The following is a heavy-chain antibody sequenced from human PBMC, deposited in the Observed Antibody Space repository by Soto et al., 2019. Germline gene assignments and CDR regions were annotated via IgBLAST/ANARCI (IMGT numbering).Heavy chain of an antibody. V-gene: IGHV3-7*03. CDR1: GLPFRNAW. D-gene: IGHD4-17*01. J-gene: IGHJ4*02. CDR3: AVYGYGVSAAAY. CDR2: INQDGSER. Sequence: GSLRLSCAGSGLPFRNAWLSWVRQAPGKGLEWVANINQDGSERYYVDSVRGRFTISRDNVENSLYLQLNSLRPEDTAVYYCAVYGYGVSAAAYWGQGTLVTVSS.